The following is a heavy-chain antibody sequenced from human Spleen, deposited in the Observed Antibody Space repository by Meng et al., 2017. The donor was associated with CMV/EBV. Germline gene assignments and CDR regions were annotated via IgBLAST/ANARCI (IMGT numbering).Heavy chain of an antibody. D-gene: IGHD3-3*01. CDR2: IYPSDSDI. CDR3: ARQYFDFWSGYSGPNAFDI. Sequence: GGSLRLSCKGSGYRFATYWIGWVRQLPGKGLEWMGIIYPSDSDIRYSPSFRGHVTISADRSVSTAYLQWSSLKASDTAMYYCARQYFDFWSGYSGPNAFDIWGQGTMVTVSS. CDR1: GYRFATYW. V-gene: IGHV5-51*01. J-gene: IGHJ3*02.